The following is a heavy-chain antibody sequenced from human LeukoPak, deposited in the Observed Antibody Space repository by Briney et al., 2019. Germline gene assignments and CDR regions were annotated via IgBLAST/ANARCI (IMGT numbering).Heavy chain of an antibody. Sequence: GESLKISCKGSGYSFSNYWIGWVRQMPGKGLEWMGLIYPADSDTRYSPSFQGQVTISADKSISTAYLQWSSLKASDTAMYYCARQGPYNWNPHDAFDIWGQGTMVTVSS. V-gene: IGHV5-51*01. J-gene: IGHJ3*02. D-gene: IGHD1-20*01. CDR3: ARQGPYNWNPHDAFDI. CDR1: GYSFSNYW. CDR2: IYPADSDT.